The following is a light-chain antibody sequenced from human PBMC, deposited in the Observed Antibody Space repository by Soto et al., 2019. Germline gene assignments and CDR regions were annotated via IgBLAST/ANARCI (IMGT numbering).Light chain of an antibody. CDR1: SSDVGGFNY. J-gene: IGLJ2*01. V-gene: IGLV2-14*01. Sequence: QSALTQPASVSGSPGQSITISCTGTSSDVGGFNYVSWYQQHPGKAPKHIIFEVSHRPSGVSNRFSGSKSGNTASLTISGLQADDEADYYCTSYTSFSTVVVFGGGTQLTVL. CDR3: TSYTSFSTVVV. CDR2: EVS.